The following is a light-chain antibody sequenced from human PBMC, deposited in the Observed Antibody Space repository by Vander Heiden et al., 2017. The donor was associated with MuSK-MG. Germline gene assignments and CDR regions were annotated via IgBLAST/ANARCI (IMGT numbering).Light chain of an antibody. CDR1: QDISSR. CDR3: LQVSNFPRT. J-gene: IGKJ1*01. V-gene: IGKV1-12*01. Sequence: DIQMTQSPSSVSAFVGDRVTITCRASQDISSRLVWYQKKPGKAPKFLIQAASSLQSGVPSRFSGSGSGTDFTLTISSLQPEDFATYYCLQVSNFPRTFGQGTKVEIK. CDR2: AAS.